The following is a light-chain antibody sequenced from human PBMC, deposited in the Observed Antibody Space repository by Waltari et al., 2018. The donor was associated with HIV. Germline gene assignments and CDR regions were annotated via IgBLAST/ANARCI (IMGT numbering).Light chain of an antibody. CDR2: DNN. V-gene: IGLV1-51*01. CDR1: NSHMVNNY. Sequence: QSVLTQAPSVSAAPGQKVTIAYSGRNSHMVNNYISWYQQVPGTTPKLIIYDNNKRPSGIPDRFSGSKSGTSATLGITGLQIGDGGDYYCGTWDTSLSAGVFGGGTKLTVL. J-gene: IGLJ3*02. CDR3: GTWDTSLSAGV.